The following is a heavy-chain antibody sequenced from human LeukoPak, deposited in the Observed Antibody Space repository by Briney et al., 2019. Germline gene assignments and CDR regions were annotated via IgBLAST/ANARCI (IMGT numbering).Heavy chain of an antibody. CDR3: ARRGYYDTYFDY. V-gene: IGHV4-39*01. CDR2: IYYSGST. J-gene: IGHJ4*02. Sequence: PSETLSLTCTVSGGSISSSSYYWGWIRQPPGEGLEWIGSIYYSGSTYYNPSLKSRVTISVDTSKNQFSLKLSSVTAADTAVYYCARRGYYDTYFDYWGRGTLVTVSS. D-gene: IGHD3-22*01. CDR1: GGSISSSSYY.